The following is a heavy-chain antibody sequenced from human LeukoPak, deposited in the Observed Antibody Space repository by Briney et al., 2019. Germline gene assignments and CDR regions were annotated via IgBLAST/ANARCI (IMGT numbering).Heavy chain of an antibody. CDR3: AGGGYREWFDP. Sequence: GESLKISCTGSGYSFTSYWIGWVRPMPGKGLESMGIISPGDSDTRYSPSFQGKVTISADKSISTAYLQWSSLKASDTAMYYCAGGGYREWFDPWGQGTLVTVSS. J-gene: IGHJ5*02. CDR2: ISPGDSDT. V-gene: IGHV5-51*01. D-gene: IGHD5-24*01. CDR1: GYSFTSYW.